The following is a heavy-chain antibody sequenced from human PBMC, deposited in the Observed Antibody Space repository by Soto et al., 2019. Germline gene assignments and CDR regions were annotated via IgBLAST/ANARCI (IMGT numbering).Heavy chain of an antibody. D-gene: IGHD3-9*01. J-gene: IGHJ4*02. Sequence: GGSLRLSCAASGFTVSSNYMSWVRQAPGKGLEWVSVIYSGGSTYYADSVKGRFTISRDNSKNTLYLQMNSLRAEDTAVYYCARVGGYYDILTGYYSPSYFDYWGQGTLVTVSS. CDR3: ARVGGYYDILTGYYSPSYFDY. V-gene: IGHV3-66*01. CDR1: GFTVSSNY. CDR2: IYSGGST.